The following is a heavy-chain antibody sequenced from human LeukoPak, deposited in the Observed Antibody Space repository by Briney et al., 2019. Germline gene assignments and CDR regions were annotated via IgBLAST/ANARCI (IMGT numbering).Heavy chain of an antibody. CDR2: ISGSSGNI. Sequence: GGSLRLSCAASGFTFSSYGMTWVRQAPGKGLEWVSYISGSSGNIYYADSVKGRFTISRDSAKNSLFLQMNSLRAEDTAVYYCARGGTIPFDYWGQGTLVTVSS. CDR3: ARGGTIPFDY. CDR1: GFTFSSYG. J-gene: IGHJ4*02. V-gene: IGHV3-48*04. D-gene: IGHD3-3*01.